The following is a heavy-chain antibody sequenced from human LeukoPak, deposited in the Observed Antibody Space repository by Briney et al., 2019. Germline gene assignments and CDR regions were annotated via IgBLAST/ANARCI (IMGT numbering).Heavy chain of an antibody. J-gene: IGHJ3*01. Sequence: GGSLRLSCAASGFTVSSNYMSWVRQAPGKGLEWVSSICGSGDTTYYADSVKGRFTISRDNAKNTLYLQMNSLRAEDTAVYSCARGDSLIVDSSAYFRDALDLWGQGTMVTVSS. CDR1: GFTVSSNY. CDR2: ICGSGDTT. D-gene: IGHD3-22*01. CDR3: ARGDSLIVDSSAYFRDALDL. V-gene: IGHV3-66*01.